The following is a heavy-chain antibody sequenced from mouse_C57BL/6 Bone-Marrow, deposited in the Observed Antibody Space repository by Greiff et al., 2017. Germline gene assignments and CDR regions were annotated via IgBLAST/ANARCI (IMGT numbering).Heavy chain of an antibody. D-gene: IGHD1-1*01. V-gene: IGHV5-16*01. CDR2: INYDGSST. CDR3: ASDSHYGRGTYAMDY. J-gene: IGHJ4*01. Sequence: EVQGVESEGGLVQPGSSMKLSCTASGFTFSDYYMAWVRQVPEKGLEWVANINYDGSSTYYLDSLKSRFIISRDNAKNILYLQMSSLKSEDTATYYCASDSHYGRGTYAMDYWGQGTSVTVSS. CDR1: GFTFSDYY.